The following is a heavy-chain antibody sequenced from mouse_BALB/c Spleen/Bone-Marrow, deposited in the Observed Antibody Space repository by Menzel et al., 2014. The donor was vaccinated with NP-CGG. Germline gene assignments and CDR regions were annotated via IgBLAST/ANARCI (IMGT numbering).Heavy chain of an antibody. CDR1: GYSITSGYY. V-gene: IGHV3-6*02. CDR3: ARDPHYGDYLGDY. Sequence: ESGPGLVKPSQSLSLTCSVTGYSITSGYYWNWIRQFPGNKLEWMGYISYDGYNKYNPSLKNRISITRDTSENQFFLKLSSVTTEDTATYYCARDPHYGDYLGDYWGRGTTLTVSS. CDR2: ISYDGYN. D-gene: IGHD2-13*01. J-gene: IGHJ2*01.